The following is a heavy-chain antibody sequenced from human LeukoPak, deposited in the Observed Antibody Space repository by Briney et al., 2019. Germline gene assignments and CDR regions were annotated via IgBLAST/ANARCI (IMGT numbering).Heavy chain of an antibody. Sequence: GGSLRLSCAASGFTFSSYSMNWVRQAPGKGLEWVAVISYDGSNKYYADSVKGRFTISRDNSKNTLYLQMNSLRAEDTAVYYCARGGSGYDYYYYYYMDVWGKGTTVTVSS. CDR3: ARGGSGYDYYYYYYMDV. CDR1: GFTFSSYS. D-gene: IGHD5-12*01. J-gene: IGHJ6*03. CDR2: ISYDGSNK. V-gene: IGHV3-30*03.